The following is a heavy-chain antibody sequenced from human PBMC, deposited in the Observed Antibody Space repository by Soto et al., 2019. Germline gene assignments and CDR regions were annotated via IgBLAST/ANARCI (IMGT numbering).Heavy chain of an antibody. D-gene: IGHD6-19*01. CDR2: IYHSGST. V-gene: IGHV4-38-2*02. Sequence: SETLSLTCAVSGYSISSGYYWGWIRHPPGKGLELIGSIYHSGSTYYNPSLKSRVTISVDTSKNQFSLKLSSVTAADTAVYYCARDRWYSSGWYNRRNWFDPWGQGTLVNVSS. CDR1: GYSISSGYY. CDR3: ARDRWYSSGWYNRRNWFDP. J-gene: IGHJ5*02.